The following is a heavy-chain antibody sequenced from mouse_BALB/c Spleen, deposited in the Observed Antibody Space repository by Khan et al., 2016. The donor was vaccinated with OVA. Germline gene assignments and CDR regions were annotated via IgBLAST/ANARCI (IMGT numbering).Heavy chain of an antibody. CDR1: GYSFTGYN. CDR2: IDPYYGDI. Sequence: MQLEESGPELEKPGASVKISCKASGYSFTGYNMNWVKQSNGKSLEWNGSIDPYYGDINYNQKFKAKATLTVDKSSSTAYMQLKSLTSEDSAVYYCARSTWYFDVWGAGTTVTVSS. J-gene: IGHJ1*01. CDR3: ARSTWYFDV. V-gene: IGHV1-39*01.